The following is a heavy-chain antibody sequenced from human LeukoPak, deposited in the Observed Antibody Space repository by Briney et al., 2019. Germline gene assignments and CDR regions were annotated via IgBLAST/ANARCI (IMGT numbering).Heavy chain of an antibody. Sequence: PSETLSLTCTVSGGSISSGHSSWNWFRQPPGKGLEWIGYIYHSGSTYYNPSLKSRVAISVDRSKNQFSLKLRSVTSADTALYDCARGGTAFDIWGQGTMVTVSS. CDR2: IYHSGST. CDR1: GGSISSGHSS. CDR3: ARGGTAFDI. J-gene: IGHJ3*02. D-gene: IGHD1-26*01. V-gene: IGHV4-30-2*01.